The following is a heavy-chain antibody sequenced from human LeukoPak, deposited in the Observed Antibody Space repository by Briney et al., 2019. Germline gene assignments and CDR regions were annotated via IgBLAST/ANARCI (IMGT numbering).Heavy chain of an antibody. CDR2: INHSGST. CDR1: GGSFSGYY. Sequence: SETLSLTCAVYGGSFSGYYWSWIRQPPGKGLEWIGEINHSGSTNYNPSLKSRVTISVDTSKNQFSLKLSSVTAADPAVYYCARFVVSGRGFDYWGQGTLVTVSS. CDR3: ARFVVSGRGFDY. D-gene: IGHD6-19*01. V-gene: IGHV4-34*01. J-gene: IGHJ4*02.